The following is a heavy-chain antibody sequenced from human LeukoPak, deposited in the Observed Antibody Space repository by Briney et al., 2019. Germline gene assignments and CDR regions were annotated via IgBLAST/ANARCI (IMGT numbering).Heavy chain of an antibody. CDR2: IYYSGST. V-gene: IGHV4-59*08. CDR1: GGSISSYH. Sequence: SETLSLTCTVSGGSISSYHWSWIRQPPGKGLEWIGYIYYSGSTNYNPSLKSRVTISVDTSKNQFSLKLSSVTAADTAVYYCARHGSSTSPRVHYYYGMDVWGQGTTVTVSS. CDR3: ARHGSSTSPRVHYYYGMDV. D-gene: IGHD2-2*01. J-gene: IGHJ6*02.